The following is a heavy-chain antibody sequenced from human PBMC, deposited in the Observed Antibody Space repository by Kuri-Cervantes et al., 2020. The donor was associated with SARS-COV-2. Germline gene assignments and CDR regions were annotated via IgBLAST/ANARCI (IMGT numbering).Heavy chain of an antibody. CDR2: IKSKTDGGTT. D-gene: IGHD6-25*01. CDR1: GFTFSNAW. Sequence: GESLKISCAASGFTFSNAWMSWVRQAPGKGLEWVGRIKSKTDGGTTDYAAPVKGRFTIPRDDSKNTLYLQMNSLKTEDTAVYYCTTGEGIAAAAVVYWGQGTLVTVSS. J-gene: IGHJ4*02. CDR3: TTGEGIAAAAVVY. V-gene: IGHV3-15*01.